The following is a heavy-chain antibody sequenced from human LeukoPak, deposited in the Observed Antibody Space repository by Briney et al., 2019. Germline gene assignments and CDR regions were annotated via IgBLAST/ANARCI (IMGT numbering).Heavy chain of an antibody. D-gene: IGHD1-26*01. V-gene: IGHV1-2*06. J-gene: IGHJ4*02. CDR2: INLNSGGT. CDR3: AILPRGATQDFDY. Sequence: ASVKVSCKASGYTFTGYYMHWVRQAPGQGLEWMGRINLNSGGTNYAQKFQGRVTMTRDTSISTAYMELSRLRSDDTAVYYCAILPRGATQDFDYWGQGTLVTVSS. CDR1: GYTFTGYY.